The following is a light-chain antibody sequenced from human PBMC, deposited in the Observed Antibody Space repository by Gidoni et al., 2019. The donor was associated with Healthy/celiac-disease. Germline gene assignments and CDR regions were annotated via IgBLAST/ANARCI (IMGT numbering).Light chain of an antibody. V-gene: IGKV1-27*01. CDR2: AAS. CDR3: QKYNCALIT. J-gene: IGKJ5*01. Sequence: DIQMTKSPSSLSASVGDRVTITCRASQGISKYLSWYQQKPRKVPKLLIYAASTVQSGVPSRFSGSGAGTDFTLTISSLQPEDVATYYCQKYNCALITFGQGTRLEIK. CDR1: QGISKY.